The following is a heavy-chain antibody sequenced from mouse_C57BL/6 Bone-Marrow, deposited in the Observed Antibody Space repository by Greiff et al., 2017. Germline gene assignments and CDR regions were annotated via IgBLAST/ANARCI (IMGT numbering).Heavy chain of an antibody. Sequence: VQLQQPGAELVKPGASVKLSCKASGYTFTSYWMQWVKQRPGQGLEWIGEIDPSDSYTNYTQKFKGKATLTVDTSSSTAYMQLSSLTSEDSAVYYCARGITTVVDPLFDYWGQGTTLTVSS. J-gene: IGHJ2*01. CDR3: ARGITTVVDPLFDY. CDR1: GYTFTSYW. CDR2: IDPSDSYT. V-gene: IGHV1-50*01. D-gene: IGHD1-1*01.